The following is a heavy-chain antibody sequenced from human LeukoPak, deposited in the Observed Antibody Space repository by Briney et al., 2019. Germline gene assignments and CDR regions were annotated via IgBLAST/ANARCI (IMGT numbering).Heavy chain of an antibody. J-gene: IGHJ3*02. CDR1: GFTFDDYA. CDR2: ISGDGGST. Sequence: PGGSLRLSCAASGFTFDDYAMHWVRQAPGKGLEWVSLISGDGGSTYYADSVKGRFTISRDNSKNSLYLQMNSLRTEDTALYYCAKGATFGLVIAPDAFDIWGQGTMVTVSS. CDR3: AKGATFGLVIAPDAFDI. D-gene: IGHD3-16*02. V-gene: IGHV3-43*02.